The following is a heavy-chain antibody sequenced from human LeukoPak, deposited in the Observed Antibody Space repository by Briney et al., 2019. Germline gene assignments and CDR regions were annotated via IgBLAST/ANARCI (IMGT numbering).Heavy chain of an antibody. CDR3: AKDQQVGAAASYFDS. J-gene: IGHJ4*02. V-gene: IGHV3-30*18. CDR2: IANDGKDK. D-gene: IGHD2-2*01. CDR1: GFTFSRYG. Sequence: HPGGSLRLSCAASGFTFSRYGLHWVRQAPGKGLEWVTVIANDGKDKKYADSVKGRFTIYRDNSKRTLYLQMNSLRAEDTGVYYCAKDQQVGAAASYFDSWGQGTLVTVSS.